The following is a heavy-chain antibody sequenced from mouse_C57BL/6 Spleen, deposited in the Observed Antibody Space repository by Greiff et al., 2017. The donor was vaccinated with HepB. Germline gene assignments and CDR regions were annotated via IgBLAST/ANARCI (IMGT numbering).Heavy chain of an antibody. D-gene: IGHD2-4*01. Sequence: VQLQQSGAELVKPGASVKISCKASGYAFSSYWMNWVKQRPGKGLAWIGQIYPGDVDTNYNGKFKGKATLTADKPSTTAYMQPRSLTSEDSAVYFWARDGRDYDRFAYWGQGTLVTVSA. J-gene: IGHJ3*01. CDR1: GYAFSSYW. CDR2: IYPGDVDT. CDR3: ARDGRDYDRFAY. V-gene: IGHV1-80*01.